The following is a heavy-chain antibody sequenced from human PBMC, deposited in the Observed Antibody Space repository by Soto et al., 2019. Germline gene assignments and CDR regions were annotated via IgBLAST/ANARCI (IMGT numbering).Heavy chain of an antibody. D-gene: IGHD3-3*01. CDR2: IKQDGSEK. V-gene: IGHV3-7*01. CDR3: ARDRRRITIFGVVIDAFDI. CDR1: GFTFSSYW. Sequence: QLGGSLRLSCAASGFTFSSYWMSWVRQAPGKGLEWVANIKQDGSEKYYVDSVKGRFTISRDNAKNSLYLQMNSLRAEDTAVYYCARDRRRITIFGVVIDAFDIWGQGTMVTVSS. J-gene: IGHJ3*02.